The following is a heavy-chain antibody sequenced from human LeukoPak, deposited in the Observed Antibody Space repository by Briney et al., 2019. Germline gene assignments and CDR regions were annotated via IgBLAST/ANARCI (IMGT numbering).Heavy chain of an antibody. Sequence: SETLSLTCTVSGGSISSFYGSWTRRPAGRERDWMGGIYTSGSTNSNPSLKSRVTMSVDTSKNQFSLKLSSVTAADTAVYYCARDVVAAAGTWDYWGQGTLVTVSS. V-gene: IGHV4-4*07. CDR1: GGSISSFY. D-gene: IGHD6-13*01. J-gene: IGHJ4*02. CDR2: IYTSGST. CDR3: ARDVVAAAGTWDY.